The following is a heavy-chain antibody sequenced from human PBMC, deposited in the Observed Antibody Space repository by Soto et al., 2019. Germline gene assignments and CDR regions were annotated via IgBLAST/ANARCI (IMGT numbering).Heavy chain of an antibody. D-gene: IGHD6-13*01. CDR1: GFTFSSYS. J-gene: IGHJ5*02. V-gene: IGHV3-21*01. CDR2: ISSSSSYI. CDR3: ARDPSLGSWYLAQTKYNWFDP. Sequence: PGGSLRLSCAASGFTFSSYSMNWVRQAPGKGLEWVSSISSSSSYIYYADSVKGRFTISRDNAKNSLYLQMNSLRAEDTAVYYCARDPSLGSWYLAQTKYNWFDPWGQGTLVTGSS.